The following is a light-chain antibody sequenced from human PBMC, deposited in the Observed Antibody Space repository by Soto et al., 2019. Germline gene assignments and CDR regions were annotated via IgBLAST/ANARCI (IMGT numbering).Light chain of an antibody. CDR2: DES. CDR1: QSVSSRY. Sequence: EIVLTQSPGTLSLSPGERATLSCRASQSVSSRYFAWYQHKPGQAPRIVIYDESTRAAGIPDRFTGSGSGTDFTLTIHRLEPEDFAVYFCQYYGSSPTFGQGTKVEIK. V-gene: IGKV3-20*01. J-gene: IGKJ1*01. CDR3: QYYGSSPT.